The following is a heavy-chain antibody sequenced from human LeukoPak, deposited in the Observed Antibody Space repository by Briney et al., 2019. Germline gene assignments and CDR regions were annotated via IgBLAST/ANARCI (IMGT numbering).Heavy chain of an antibody. V-gene: IGHV4-59*01. D-gene: IGHD3-22*01. CDR1: GGSISSYY. J-gene: IGHJ4*02. Sequence: SETLSLTCTVSGGSISSYYWSWIRQPPGKGLEWSGYIYYSGRTNYNPSLKSRITISVDTSKNQFSLKLRSVTAADTAVYYCARGDYYDSSGYYYGYGGQGTLVTVSS. CDR3: ARGDYYDSSGYYYGY. CDR2: IYYSGRT.